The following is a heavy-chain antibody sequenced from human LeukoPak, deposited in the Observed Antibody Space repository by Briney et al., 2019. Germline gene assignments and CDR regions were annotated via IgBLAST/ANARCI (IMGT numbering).Heavy chain of an antibody. CDR3: ASPQRGYYTYDVFDL. V-gene: IGHV4-59*01. D-gene: IGHD3-3*01. CDR1: GGSISSYY. J-gene: IGHJ3*01. Sequence: PSETLSLTCAVSGGSISSYYWSWIRQPPGKGLEWVGFIYYSGSTNYNPSLESRVTISVDTSKKQFSLKLRSVTAADTAVYYCASPQRGYYTYDVFDLWGQGTMVPVSS. CDR2: IYYSGST.